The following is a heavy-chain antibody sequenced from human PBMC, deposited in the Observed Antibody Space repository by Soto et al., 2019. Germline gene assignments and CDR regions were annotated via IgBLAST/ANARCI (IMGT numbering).Heavy chain of an antibody. D-gene: IGHD1-1*01. CDR3: ARGGGTRKDFHYGVDV. Sequence: VMIVQSGTEVKKPGASVMVSCEASEFSLSAYSIHWVRQAPGQRLEWMGSIIGDTGRAKYSDHLRGRVTLTRDKTANTAYLEVRSLTPEDTAVYYCARGGGTRKDFHYGVDVWGLGTTVIVSS. CDR1: EFSLSAYS. J-gene: IGHJ6*02. CDR2: IIGDTGRA. V-gene: IGHV1-3*01.